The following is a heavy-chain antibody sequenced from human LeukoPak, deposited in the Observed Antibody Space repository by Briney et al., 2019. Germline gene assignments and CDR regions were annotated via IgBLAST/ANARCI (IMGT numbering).Heavy chain of an antibody. Sequence: GASVKVSCKASGYTFTSYDINWVRQATGQGLEWMGWMNPNSGNTGYAQKFQGRVTMTRNTSISTAYMELSSLRSEDTAVYYCATYSSRRNAFDIWGQGTMVTVSS. V-gene: IGHV1-8*01. CDR3: ATYSSRRNAFDI. J-gene: IGHJ3*02. CDR1: GYTFTSYD. D-gene: IGHD6-13*01. CDR2: MNPNSGNT.